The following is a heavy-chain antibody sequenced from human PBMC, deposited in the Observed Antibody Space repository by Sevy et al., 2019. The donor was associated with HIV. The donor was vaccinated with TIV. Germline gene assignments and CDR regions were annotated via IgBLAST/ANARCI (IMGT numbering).Heavy chain of an antibody. V-gene: IGHV3-73*01. CDR2: IRTKPNNYAT. J-gene: IGHJ4*02. CDR1: GFTFSDSA. CDR3: TCGYCRFDF. Sequence: GGSLRLSCAASGFTFSDSAMFWVRQASGRGLEWVGRIRTKPNNYATALVASLKDRFTISRDDSKNTTYLQMNSLKAEHTAIYFCTCGYCRFDFWGQGALVTVSS. D-gene: IGHD2-15*01.